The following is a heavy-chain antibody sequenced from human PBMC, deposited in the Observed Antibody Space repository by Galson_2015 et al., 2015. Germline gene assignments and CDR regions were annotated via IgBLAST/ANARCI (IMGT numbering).Heavy chain of an antibody. CDR2: IKQDGSEK. J-gene: IGHJ4*02. CDR3: GRRYCSSTSCYPFDY. CDR1: GFTFSSYW. Sequence: SLRLSCAASGFTFSSYWMSWVRQAPGKGLEWVANIKQDGSEKYYVDSVKGRFTISRDNAKNSLYLQMNSLRAEDTAVYYCGRRYCSSTSCYPFDYWGQGTLVTVSS. V-gene: IGHV3-7*01. D-gene: IGHD2-2*01.